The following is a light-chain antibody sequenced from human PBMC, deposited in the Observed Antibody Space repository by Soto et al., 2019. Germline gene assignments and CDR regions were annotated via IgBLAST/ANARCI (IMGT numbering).Light chain of an antibody. CDR3: QQRSSSPHTNT. V-gene: IGKV3-11*01. CDR2: AAS. Sequence: EIVLTQSPSSLSLSAGERVTISCRASQSVSSSLTWYQQKPGKAPSLLIYAASNMATGIPARFSGSGSGTDFTLTISSLEPEDFAIYYCQQRSSSPHTNTFGPGTKLDIK. J-gene: IGKJ3*01. CDR1: QSVSSS.